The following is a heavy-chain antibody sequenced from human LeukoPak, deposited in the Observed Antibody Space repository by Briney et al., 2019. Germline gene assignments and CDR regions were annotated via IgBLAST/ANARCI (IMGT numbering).Heavy chain of an antibody. CDR3: AKGSAFNYDILTGYWSLIY. Sequence: GGSLRLSCAASGFTFSSYAMSWVRQAPGKGLEWVSAISGSGGSTYYADSVKGRFTISRDNSKNTLYLQMNSLRAEDTAVYYCAKGSAFNYDILTGYWSLIYWGQGTLVTVSS. J-gene: IGHJ4*02. V-gene: IGHV3-23*01. D-gene: IGHD3-9*01. CDR2: ISGSGGST. CDR1: GFTFSSYA.